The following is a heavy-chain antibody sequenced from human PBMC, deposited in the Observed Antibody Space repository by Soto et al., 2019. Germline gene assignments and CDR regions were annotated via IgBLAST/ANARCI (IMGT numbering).Heavy chain of an antibody. Sequence: SATLSLTCTFSGGSISRYYWSWIRQPPGKGLEWIGYMYNTGSTVYNPPFKSRVTISVDTSKNQFSLKLNSVTAADTAVYYCARDLWGYCGTDCYPLDVWGQGTTVTVS. J-gene: IGHJ6*02. CDR1: GGSISRYY. CDR3: ARDLWGYCGTDCYPLDV. V-gene: IGHV4-59*01. D-gene: IGHD2-21*02. CDR2: MYNTGST.